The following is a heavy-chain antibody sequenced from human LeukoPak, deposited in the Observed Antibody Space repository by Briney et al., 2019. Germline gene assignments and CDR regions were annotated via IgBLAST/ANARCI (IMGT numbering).Heavy chain of an antibody. D-gene: IGHD6-6*01. CDR1: GFTFSSYA. CDR2: ISYDGSNK. Sequence: GGSLRLSCAASGFTFSSYAMHWVRQAPGKGLEWVAVISYDGSNKYYADSVKGRFTISRDNSKNTLYLQMNSLRAEDTAVYYCARSSSSSRGHFDYWGQGTLVTVSS. CDR3: ARSSSSSRGHFDY. V-gene: IGHV3-30-3*01. J-gene: IGHJ4*02.